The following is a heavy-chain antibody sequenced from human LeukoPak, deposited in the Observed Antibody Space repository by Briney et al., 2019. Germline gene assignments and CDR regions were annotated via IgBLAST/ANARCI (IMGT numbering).Heavy chain of an antibody. J-gene: IGHJ4*03. CDR2: INHSGDT. V-gene: IGHV4-34*01. Sequence: PSETLSLTCAVYGGSFSGYYWSWLRQSPGRGLEWIGEINHSGDTNYNSSVKSRVTISVDTSKNQFSLKVRSLTAADTAVYYCARGPTISETGYFDYWGQGTLVTVSS. D-gene: IGHD1-1*01. CDR3: ARGPTISETGYFDY. CDR1: GGSFSGYY.